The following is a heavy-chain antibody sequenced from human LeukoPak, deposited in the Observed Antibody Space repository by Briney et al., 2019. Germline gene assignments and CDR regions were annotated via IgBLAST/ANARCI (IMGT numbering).Heavy chain of an antibody. V-gene: IGHV1-8*02. CDR3: ARSDYTTSDY. Sequence: ASVKVSCKASGYTFTSYDINWVRQASGQGLEWMGWMNPNSGNTGYAQKFQGRVTMTTDTSTSTGYLDLKNLRSDDTAIYYCARSDYTTSDYWGQETLVTVSS. D-gene: IGHD3-16*01. CDR1: GYTFTSYD. J-gene: IGHJ4*02. CDR2: MNPNSGNT.